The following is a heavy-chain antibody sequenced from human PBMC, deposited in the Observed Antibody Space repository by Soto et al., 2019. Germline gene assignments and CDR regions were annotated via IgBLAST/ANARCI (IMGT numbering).Heavy chain of an antibody. V-gene: IGHV3-74*01. CDR1: GFIFSNYW. J-gene: IGHJ5*02. D-gene: IGHD6-19*01. CDR3: ATYRSGLNYNWFDP. Sequence: GGSLRLSCAASGFIFSNYWMHWVRQAPGKGLMWVSRINTDGSNTDYADSVKGRFTISRDNGKNTLYLQMNSLRVDDTAVYYCATYRSGLNYNWFDPWGQGTLVTVSS. CDR2: INTDGSNT.